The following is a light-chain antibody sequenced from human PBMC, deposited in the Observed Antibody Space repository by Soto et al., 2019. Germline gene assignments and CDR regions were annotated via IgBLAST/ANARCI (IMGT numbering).Light chain of an antibody. Sequence: EIVLTQSPGTLSLSPGERATLSCRASQSVSSSYLAWYQRKPGQAPRLLIYGASSRATGIPDRFSGSGSGTDFTLTISRLGPEDFAVYYCQQYGSAPRTFGQGTKV. V-gene: IGKV3-20*01. CDR2: GAS. J-gene: IGKJ1*01. CDR3: QQYGSAPRT. CDR1: QSVSSSY.